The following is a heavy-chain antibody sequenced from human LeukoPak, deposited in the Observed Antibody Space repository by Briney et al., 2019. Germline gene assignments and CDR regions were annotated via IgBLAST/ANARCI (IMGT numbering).Heavy chain of an antibody. CDR1: GGSISSSTYY. V-gene: IGHV4-39*07. D-gene: IGHD3-3*01. CDR3: ARAMYYDFWSGYYKDLIWFDP. J-gene: IGHJ5*02. Sequence: SETLSLTCTVYGGSISSSTYYWGWIRQPPGKGLEWIGSIYYSGTTYYNPSLKSRVTISVDTSKNQFSLKLSSVTAADTAVYYCARAMYYDFWSGYYKDLIWFDPWGQGTLVTVSS. CDR2: IYYSGTT.